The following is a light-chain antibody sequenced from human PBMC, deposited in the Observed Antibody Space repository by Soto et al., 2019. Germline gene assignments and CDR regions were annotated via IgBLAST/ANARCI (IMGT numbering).Light chain of an antibody. CDR1: QSIASH. CDR3: QQRNNWPPSIT. V-gene: IGKV3-11*01. Sequence: EIVLTQSPVTLSLSPGERATLACRASQSIASHLAWYQQKPGQAPRLLIYDASSRVTGIPARFSGSGSGTDFTLTISSLEPEDFAVYYCQQRNNWPPSITFGPGTRLEIK. J-gene: IGKJ5*01. CDR2: DAS.